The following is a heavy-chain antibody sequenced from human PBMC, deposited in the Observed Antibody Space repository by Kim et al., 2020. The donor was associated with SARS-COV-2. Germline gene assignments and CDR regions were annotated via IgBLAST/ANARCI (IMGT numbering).Heavy chain of an antibody. CDR2: IRSKANSYAT. CDR3: TRIPATTLAFWDAFDI. J-gene: IGHJ3*02. Sequence: GGSLRLSFAASGFTFSGSPLHWVRQASGKGLEWVGRIRSKANSYATGYAASVKGRFTISRDDSKNTAYLEMSGLKTEDTALYYCTRIPATTLAFWDAFDIWGQGTMVTVSS. CDR1: GFTFSGSP. D-gene: IGHD1-1*01. V-gene: IGHV3-73*01.